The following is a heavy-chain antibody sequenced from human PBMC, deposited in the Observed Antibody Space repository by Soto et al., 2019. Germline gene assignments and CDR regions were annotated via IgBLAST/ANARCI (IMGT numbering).Heavy chain of an antibody. CDR2: IYYSGST. CDR1: GGSISSGGYY. V-gene: IGHV4-31*03. D-gene: IGHD3-16*01. J-gene: IGHJ5*02. Sequence: QVQLQESGPGLVKPSQTLSLTCTVSGGSISSGGYYWSWIRQHPGKGLEWIGYIYYSGSTYYNPSLQSRVTISVDTSKNQFSLELSSVPAADTAVDYCARVGGINWFDPWGQGTLVTVSS. CDR3: ARVGGINWFDP.